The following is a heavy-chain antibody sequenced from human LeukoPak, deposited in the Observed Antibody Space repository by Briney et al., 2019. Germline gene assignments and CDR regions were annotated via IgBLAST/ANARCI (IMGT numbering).Heavy chain of an antibody. Sequence: ASVKVSCKASGYTFTNYGLSWVRQAPGQGLEWMGWISGYNGNATYTQKLQGRVIMTTDTSTTTAYMDLRSLRSDDTAVYYCARDAGYCSSETCYDDAFDIWGHGTMVTVSS. CDR3: ARDAGYCSSETCYDDAFDI. CDR1: GYTFTNYG. D-gene: IGHD2-2*01. J-gene: IGHJ3*02. CDR2: ISGYNGNA. V-gene: IGHV1-18*01.